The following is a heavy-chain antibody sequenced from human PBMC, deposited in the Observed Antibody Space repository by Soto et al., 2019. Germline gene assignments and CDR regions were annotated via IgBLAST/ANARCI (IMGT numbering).Heavy chain of an antibody. CDR3: ARVLGTVTTFFDY. CDR2: ISSSSSYT. J-gene: IGHJ4*02. CDR1: GFTFSDFY. D-gene: IGHD4-17*01. V-gene: IGHV3-11*06. Sequence: VQLVESGGGLVKPGGSLRLSCAASGFTFSDFYMSWIRQAPGKGLEWVSYISSSSSYTNYADSVKGRFTISRDNAKNSLYLQMNSLRAEDTAVYYCARVLGTVTTFFDYWGQGTLVTVSS.